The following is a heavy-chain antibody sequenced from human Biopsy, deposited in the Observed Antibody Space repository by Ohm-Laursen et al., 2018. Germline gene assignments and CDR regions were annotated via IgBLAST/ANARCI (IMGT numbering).Heavy chain of an antibody. J-gene: IGHJ5*02. CDR1: GYTFTSYD. V-gene: IGHV1-8*01. CDR3: GRAVRNQLLTDP. CDR2: LNPVSGNS. D-gene: IGHD1-7*01. Sequence: ASVKVSCQASGYTFTSYDITWVRQASGQGPEWLGWLNPVSGNSNFGQKFRGRVTVTSDTSISTAYMELSGLTSDDTATYYCGRAVRNQLLTDPWGQGTRVTVTS.